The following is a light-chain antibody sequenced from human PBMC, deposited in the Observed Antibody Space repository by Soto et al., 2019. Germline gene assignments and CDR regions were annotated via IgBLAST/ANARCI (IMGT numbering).Light chain of an antibody. CDR1: SSNIGSNT. CDR2: SNN. CDR3: AAWDDSLNGSYV. V-gene: IGLV1-44*01. J-gene: IGLJ1*01. Sequence: QSVLTQPPSASGTPGQRVTISCSGSSSNIGSNTVNWYQQLPGTAPKLLIYSNNQRPSGVPDRFSGSKSGTSASLAISGLQSGDEADYYCAAWDDSLNGSYVFGTGTKLTVL.